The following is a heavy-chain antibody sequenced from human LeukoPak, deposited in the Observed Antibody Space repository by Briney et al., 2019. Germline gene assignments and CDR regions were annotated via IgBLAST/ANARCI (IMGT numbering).Heavy chain of an antibody. D-gene: IGHD4-17*01. J-gene: IGHJ4*02. V-gene: IGHV3-74*01. CDR1: GFTFSSYW. CDR3: ARGDYGGYGLDY. CDR2: INSDGSST. Sequence: GGSLRLSCAASGFTFSSYWMHWVRQAPGKGLVWVSRINSDGSSTSYADSVKGRFTISRDNAKNTLYLQMNSLRAEDTAVYYCARGDYGGYGLDYWGQGTLVTVSS.